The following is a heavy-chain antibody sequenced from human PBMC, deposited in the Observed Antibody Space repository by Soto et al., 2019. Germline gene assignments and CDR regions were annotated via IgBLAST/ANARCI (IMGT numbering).Heavy chain of an antibody. CDR1: GGSISSGDYY. V-gene: IGHV4-30-4*01. CDR3: ARGSLDY. J-gene: IGHJ4*02. CDR2: IYYSGST. Sequence: TLSLTCTVSGGSISSGDYYWSWIRQPPGKSLEWIGYIYYSGSTYYNPSLKSRVTMSVDTSKNQFSLELSSVTAADTAVYYCARGSLDYWGQGTLVTVSS.